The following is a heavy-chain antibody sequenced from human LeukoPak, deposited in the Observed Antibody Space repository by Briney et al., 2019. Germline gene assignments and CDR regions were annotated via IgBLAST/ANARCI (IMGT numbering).Heavy chain of an antibody. CDR1: GFTFSNYW. Sequence: GGSLRLSCAASGFTFSNYWMSWVRQAPGKGLEWVSNIKQGGSEKYYVDSVKGRFTISRDNAKNSLYLQMNSLRAEDAAVYYCARFLAGSSWHDAFDIWGQGTMVTVSS. V-gene: IGHV3-7*01. D-gene: IGHD6-13*01. CDR2: IKQGGSEK. J-gene: IGHJ3*02. CDR3: ARFLAGSSWHDAFDI.